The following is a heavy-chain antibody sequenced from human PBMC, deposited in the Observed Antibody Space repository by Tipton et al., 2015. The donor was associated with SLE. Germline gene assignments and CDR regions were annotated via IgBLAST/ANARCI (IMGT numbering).Heavy chain of an antibody. CDR1: GFTFSSYA. J-gene: IGHJ3*02. V-gene: IGHV3-30-3*01. CDR3: ARGRIPDAFDI. Sequence: SLRLSCAASGFTFSSYAMHWVHQAPGKGLEWVAVISYDGSNKYYADSVKGRFTISRDNSKNTLYLQMNSLRAEDTAVYYCARGRIPDAFDIWGQGTMVTVSS. CDR2: ISYDGSNK.